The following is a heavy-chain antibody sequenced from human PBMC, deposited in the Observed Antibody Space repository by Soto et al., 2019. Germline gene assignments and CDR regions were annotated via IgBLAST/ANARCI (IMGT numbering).Heavy chain of an antibody. J-gene: IGHJ5*02. CDR1: GFSFKNYA. CDR2: ISHDGRGI. D-gene: IGHD3-16*01. Sequence: QMHLMESGGGVVQPGRSLRLSCAASGFSFKNYAMHWVRQAPGKGLEWVATISHDGRGIYYADAMRGRFTISRDNSKSTVYLQVNTLRVEDTAVYSCARDLSMGGFDPWGQGTLVTVSS. V-gene: IGHV3-30*04. CDR3: ARDLSMGGFDP.